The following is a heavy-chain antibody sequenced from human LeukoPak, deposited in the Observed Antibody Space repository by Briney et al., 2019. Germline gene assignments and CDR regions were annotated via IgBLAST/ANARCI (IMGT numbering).Heavy chain of an antibody. CDR1: GFTFSSYG. CDR2: ISYDGSNK. CDR3: AKDPGIALDAFDI. V-gene: IGHV3-30*18. Sequence: GGSLRLSCAASGFTFSSYGMHWVRQAPGKGLEWVAVISYDGSNKYYADSVKGRFTISRDNSKNTLYLQMNSLRAEDTAVYYCAKDPGIALDAFDIWGQGTMVTVSS. D-gene: IGHD6-13*01. J-gene: IGHJ3*02.